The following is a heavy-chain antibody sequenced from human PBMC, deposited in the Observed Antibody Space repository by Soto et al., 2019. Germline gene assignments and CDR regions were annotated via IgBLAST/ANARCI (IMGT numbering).Heavy chain of an antibody. CDR1: GFTFSSYA. CDR3: AKDPVVGQYYYDSSGYYHDY. V-gene: IGHV3-23*01. CDR2: ISGSGGST. Sequence: LRLSCAASGFTFSSYAMSWVRQAPGKGLEWVSAISGSGGSTYYADSVKGRFTISRDNSKNTLYLQMNSLRAEDTAVYYCAKDPVVGQYYYDSSGYYHDYWGQGTLVTVSS. D-gene: IGHD3-22*01. J-gene: IGHJ4*02.